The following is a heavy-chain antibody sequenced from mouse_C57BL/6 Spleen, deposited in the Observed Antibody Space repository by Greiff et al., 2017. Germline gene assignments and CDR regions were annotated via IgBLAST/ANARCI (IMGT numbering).Heavy chain of an antibody. CDR1: GYAFSSSW. CDR2: IHPNSGST. V-gene: IGHV1-82*01. Sequence: QVQLQQSGPELVKPGASVKISCKASGYAFSSSWMNWVKQRPGKGLEWIGMIHPNSGSTNYNEKFKSKATLTVDKSSSTAYMQLSSLTSEDSAVYYCARGQGYFDVWGTGTTVTVSS. CDR3: ARGQGYFDV. J-gene: IGHJ1*03.